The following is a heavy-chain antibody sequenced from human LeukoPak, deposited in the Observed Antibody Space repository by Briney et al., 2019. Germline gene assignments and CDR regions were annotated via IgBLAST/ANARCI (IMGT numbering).Heavy chain of an antibody. CDR2: INRDGSST. V-gene: IGHV3-74*01. Sequence: GGSLRLSCAASGFTFRTSWMHWVRQAPGKGLLWVSFINRDGSSTSYVDSVKGRFTISRDNAKNTLYLQMNRLGDEDTAVYYCATDREYSQEPWGQGTLVTVSS. D-gene: IGHD5-12*01. CDR1: GFTFRTSW. CDR3: ATDREYSQEP. J-gene: IGHJ5*02.